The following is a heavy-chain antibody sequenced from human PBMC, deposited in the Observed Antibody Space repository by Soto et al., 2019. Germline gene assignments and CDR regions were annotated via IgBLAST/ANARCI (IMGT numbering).Heavy chain of an antibody. Sequence: QVQLQQWGAGLLKPSETLSLTCAVYGGSFSGYSWSWIRQPPGKGLEWIGEINHSGSTNYNPSLKIRVTISVDTSKNQFSLKLTSVSAADTAVYYCARAYLPDYYDSSGYYSGWFDPWGQGTLVTVSS. V-gene: IGHV4-34*01. J-gene: IGHJ5*02. CDR2: INHSGST. CDR3: ARAYLPDYYDSSGYYSGWFDP. CDR1: GGSFSGYS. D-gene: IGHD3-22*01.